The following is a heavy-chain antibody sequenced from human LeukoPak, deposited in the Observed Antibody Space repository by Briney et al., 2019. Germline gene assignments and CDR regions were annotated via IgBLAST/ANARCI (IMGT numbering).Heavy chain of an antibody. D-gene: IGHD6-13*01. V-gene: IGHV5-51*01. CDR2: IYPDCPTV. CDR3: ATHREAAGGDSYGMDV. Sequence: GESLIISCMGSGYHFTTYWIAVVRQMPGKGVDWMVIIYPDCPTVNSTPSFQRQVTISADKSTNTAYLQWSSLEASDPATYYCATHREAAGGDSYGMDVWGQGTPVTVSS. CDR1: GYHFTTYW. J-gene: IGHJ6*02.